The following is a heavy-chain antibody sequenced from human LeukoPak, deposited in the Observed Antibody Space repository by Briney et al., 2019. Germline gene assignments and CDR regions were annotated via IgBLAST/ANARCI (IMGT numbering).Heavy chain of an antibody. D-gene: IGHD1-26*01. Sequence: GGSLRLSCTASGFTFSSYEMNWVRQAPAQGLEWVSYISTSATTISYADSVKGRFTISRDNAKNSLYLLMNSLRAEDTAVYYCARGLGSHFDYWGQGTLVTGSS. CDR1: GFTFSSYE. CDR2: ISTSATTI. J-gene: IGHJ4*02. CDR3: ARGLGSHFDY. V-gene: IGHV3-48*03.